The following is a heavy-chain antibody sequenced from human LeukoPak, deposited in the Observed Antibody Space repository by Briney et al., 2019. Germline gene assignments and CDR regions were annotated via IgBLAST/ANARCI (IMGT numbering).Heavy chain of an antibody. Sequence: PSQTLSLTCTVSGGSISSGSYYWGWIRQPPGKGLEWIGSIYYSGSTYYNPSLKSRVTISVDTSKNQFSLKLSSVTAADTAVYYCARDVDIFGSSWYFFDYWGQGTLVTVSS. D-gene: IGHD6-13*01. CDR3: ARDVDIFGSSWYFFDY. CDR1: GGSISSGSYY. J-gene: IGHJ4*02. CDR2: IYYSGST. V-gene: IGHV4-39*07.